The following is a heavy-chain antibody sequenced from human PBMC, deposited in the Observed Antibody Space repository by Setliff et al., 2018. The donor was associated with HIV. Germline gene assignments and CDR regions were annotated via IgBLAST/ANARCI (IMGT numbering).Heavy chain of an antibody. D-gene: IGHD4-17*01. CDR3: AKGAGFYGDYTFDH. CDR1: GPSINIHY. CDR2: IYSTGST. J-gene: IGHJ4*02. Sequence: SETLSLTCTVSGPSINIHYWSWIRQSLGKGFEWIGYIYSTGSTNYNPSLQSRVTISMVASRNQFSLKVTSVTAADTAVYYCAKGAGFYGDYTFDHWGQGRQVTVSS. V-gene: IGHV4-59*11.